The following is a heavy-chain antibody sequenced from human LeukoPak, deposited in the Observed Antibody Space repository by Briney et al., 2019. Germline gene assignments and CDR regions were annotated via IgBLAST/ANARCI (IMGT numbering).Heavy chain of an antibody. J-gene: IGHJ4*02. V-gene: IGHV1-46*01. CDR1: GYTFTSNH. Sequence: ASVKVSCKASGYTFTSNHIHWVRQAPRQGLEWMGVINPSGDSTSYAPTFQGRVTVTRDTSTSTVYMELRSLRSEDTAIYYCAKIAARDTGEGYWGQGTLVTVSS. CDR2: INPSGDST. CDR3: AKIAARDTGEGY. D-gene: IGHD6-6*01.